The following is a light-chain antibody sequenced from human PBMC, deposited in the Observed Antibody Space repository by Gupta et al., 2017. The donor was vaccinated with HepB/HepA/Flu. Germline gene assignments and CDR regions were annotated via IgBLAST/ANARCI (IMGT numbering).Light chain of an antibody. J-gene: IGKJ5*01. CDR3: QQYGSSQGFT. Sequence: DIVLTQSPGILSLSPGARATLSCRASQSVSSSYLAWYQRNPGHAPTLLIYGASNRATGIPDRFRGRGSGTDFTLTISRLEPEDFAVYYCQQYGSSQGFTFGQGTRL. V-gene: IGKV3-20*01. CDR2: GAS. CDR1: QSVSSSY.